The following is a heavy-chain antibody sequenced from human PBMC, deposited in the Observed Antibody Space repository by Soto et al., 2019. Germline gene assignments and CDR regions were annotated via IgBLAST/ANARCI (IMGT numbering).Heavy chain of an antibody. J-gene: IGHJ4*02. Sequence: GASVKVSCKASGYTFTSYGISWVRQAPGQGLEWMGWISAYNGNTNYAQKLQGRVTMTTDTSTSTAYMELRSLRSDDTAVYYCARDRELAAAGTSPYYWGQGTLVTVSS. V-gene: IGHV1-18*04. CDR3: ARDRELAAAGTSPYY. CDR1: GYTFTSYG. CDR2: ISAYNGNT. D-gene: IGHD6-13*01.